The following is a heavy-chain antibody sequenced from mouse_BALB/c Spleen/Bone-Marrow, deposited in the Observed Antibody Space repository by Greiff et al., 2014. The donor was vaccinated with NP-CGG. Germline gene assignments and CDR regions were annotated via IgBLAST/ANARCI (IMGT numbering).Heavy chain of an antibody. D-gene: IGHD2-14*01. CDR1: GFNIKDTY. Sequence: EVQLQQSGAEPVKPGASVRLSCTASGFNIKDTYIHWVKQRPEQGLEWIGRIDPANGNTKYDPKFQGKATITADTSSNTAYLQLSSLTSEDTAVYYCASYRLRTYFDYWGQGTTLTVSS. CDR2: IDPANGNT. J-gene: IGHJ2*01. CDR3: ASYRLRTYFDY. V-gene: IGHV14-3*02.